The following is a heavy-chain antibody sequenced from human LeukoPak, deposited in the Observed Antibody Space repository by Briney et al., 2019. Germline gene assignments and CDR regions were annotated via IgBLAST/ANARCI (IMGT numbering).Heavy chain of an antibody. CDR1: GFTFSSYA. CDR2: ISGSGDNT. V-gene: IGHV3-23*01. J-gene: IGHJ4*02. Sequence: GGSLRLSCAASGFTFSSYAMSWVRQAPGKGLEWVSGISGSGDNTYYADSVKGRFTISRDNSKNTLYVQVNSLGTEDTAAYYCAKGSYYDSNGSFYFDYWGQGALVTVSS. D-gene: IGHD3-22*01. CDR3: AKGSYYDSNGSFYFDY.